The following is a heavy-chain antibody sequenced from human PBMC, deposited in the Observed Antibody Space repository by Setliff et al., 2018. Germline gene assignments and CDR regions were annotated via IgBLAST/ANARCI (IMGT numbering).Heavy chain of an antibody. D-gene: IGHD6-13*01. CDR1: GGGSINNYY. CDR2: VHFGGDT. Sequence: PSETLSLTCTVSGGGSINNYYWSWVRQSPGKGLEWIGFVHFGGDTNYNPSLKSRVTISLDTSKNQFSLKLNSVTAADTAVYYCARSPSYSSSWYWGLGGYFDYWGLGTLVTVSS. V-gene: IGHV4-59*08. CDR3: ARSPSYSSSWYWGLGGYFDY. J-gene: IGHJ4*02.